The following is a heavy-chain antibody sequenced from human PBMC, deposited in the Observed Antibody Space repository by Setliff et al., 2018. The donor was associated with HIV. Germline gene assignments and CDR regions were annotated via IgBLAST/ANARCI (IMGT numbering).Heavy chain of an antibody. J-gene: IGHJ4*02. CDR2: ISHDGSAK. V-gene: IGHV3-30-3*01. Sequence: PGGSLRLSCAASGFTFSTYSFHWVRQAPGKGLEWVALISHDGSAKYYADSVKGRFTISRDNSKNTLYLQMNSLRPEDTAAYHCARWGPIDAYNDYYFDSWGQGTQVTVSS. CDR1: GFTFSTYS. CDR3: ARWGPIDAYNDYYFDS. D-gene: IGHD5-12*01.